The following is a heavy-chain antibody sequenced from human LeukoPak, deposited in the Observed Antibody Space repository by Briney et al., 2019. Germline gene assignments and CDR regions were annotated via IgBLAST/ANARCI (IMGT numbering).Heavy chain of an antibody. CDR1: GFTFSSYA. CDR2: ISDTGGST. Sequence: GGSLRLSCAASGFTFSSYAMSWVRQAPGKGLEWVSTISDTGGSTHLANSVKGRFSISRDNSKNSPYLQMNSLRAEDTAVYYCAKLVWSSRKFDYWGHGTLVTVSS. CDR3: AKLVWSSRKFDY. D-gene: IGHD2-21*01. V-gene: IGHV3-23*01. J-gene: IGHJ4*01.